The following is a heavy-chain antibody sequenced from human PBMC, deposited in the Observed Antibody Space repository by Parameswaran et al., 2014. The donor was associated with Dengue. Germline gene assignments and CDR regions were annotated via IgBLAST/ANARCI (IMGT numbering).Heavy chain of an antibody. V-gene: IGHV1-69*15. D-gene: IGHD4-11*01. CDR2: FIPIFGTT. J-gene: IGHJ3*02. CDR3: SRGSVDYNSWGALDI. Sequence: WVRQAPGQGLEWMGRFIPIFGTTNYAQKFQGRVTITADESTSTAYMELRSLRSEDTAVYYCSRGSVDYNSWGALDIWGQGTMVTVSS.